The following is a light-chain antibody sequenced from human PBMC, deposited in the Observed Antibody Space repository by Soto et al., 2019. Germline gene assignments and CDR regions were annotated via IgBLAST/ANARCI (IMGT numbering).Light chain of an antibody. CDR3: QQRSNWLIT. V-gene: IGKV3-11*01. CDR1: QSVSSY. J-gene: IGKJ5*01. Sequence: EIVLTQSPATVSLSPGERATLSFRASQSVSSYLAWYQQKPGQAPRLLIYDASNRATGIPARFSGSGSGTDFTLTISSLEPEDFAVYYCQQRSNWLITFGQGTRLEIK. CDR2: DAS.